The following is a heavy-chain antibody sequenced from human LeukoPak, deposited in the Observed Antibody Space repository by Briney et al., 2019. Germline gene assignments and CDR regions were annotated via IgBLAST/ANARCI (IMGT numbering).Heavy chain of an antibody. CDR3: AKDPRSMVTSFEY. Sequence: GGSLRLSGAASGFTSSSYAMSWVRQAPGKGLEWVSTISGSGGTTHYADSVKGRFTISRDNSKNRLYLQMNSLRAEDTAVYYCAKDPRSMVTSFEYWGQGTLVTVSS. J-gene: IGHJ4*02. V-gene: IGHV3-23*01. CDR2: ISGSGGTT. D-gene: IGHD5-18*01. CDR1: GFTSSSYA.